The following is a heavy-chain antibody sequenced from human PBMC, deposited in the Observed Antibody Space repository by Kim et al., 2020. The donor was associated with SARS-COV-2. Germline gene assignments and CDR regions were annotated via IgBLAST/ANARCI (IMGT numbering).Heavy chain of an antibody. Sequence: NFNPSLKSRATMSIDTSKNQFSLKLSSVAAADTAEYYCARGVDYGRKIGYWGQGTQVTLSS. D-gene: IGHD4-17*01. V-gene: IGHV4-59*09. J-gene: IGHJ4*02. CDR3: ARGVDYGRKIGY.